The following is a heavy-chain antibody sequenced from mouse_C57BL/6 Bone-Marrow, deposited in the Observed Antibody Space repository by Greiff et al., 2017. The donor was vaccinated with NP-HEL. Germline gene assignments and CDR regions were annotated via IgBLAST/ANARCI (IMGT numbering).Heavy chain of an antibody. D-gene: IGHD1-1*01. CDR1: GFSLTSYG. CDR2: IWGGGST. Sequence: VQLQQSGPGLVAPSQSLSITCTVSGFSLTSYGVDWVRQPPGKGLEWLGVIWGGGSTNYNSAPMSRLSISKDNSKSQVFLKMNSLQTDDTAMYYCATSTVVAPYAMDYWGQGTSVTVSS. V-gene: IGHV2-9*01. CDR3: ATSTVVAPYAMDY. J-gene: IGHJ4*01.